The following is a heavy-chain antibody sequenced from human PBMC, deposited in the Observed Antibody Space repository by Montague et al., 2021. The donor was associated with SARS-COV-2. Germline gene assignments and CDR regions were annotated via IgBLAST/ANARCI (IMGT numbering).Heavy chain of an antibody. J-gene: IGHJ4*02. D-gene: IGHD3-10*01. CDR2: IYTSGST. CDR3: ARGGDYYGSGSRFDY. Sequence: SETLSLTCTVSGGSISSYYWSWIRQPAGKGLEWIGRIYTSGSTNYDPSLKSRVTMSVDTSKNQSSLKLSSVTAADTAVYYCARGGDYYGSGSRFDYWGQGTLVTVSS. CDR1: GGSISSYY. V-gene: IGHV4-4*07.